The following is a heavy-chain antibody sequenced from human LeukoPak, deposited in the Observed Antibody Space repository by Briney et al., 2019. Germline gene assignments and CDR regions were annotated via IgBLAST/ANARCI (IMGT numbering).Heavy chain of an antibody. Sequence: GGSLRLYCAASGFTFSSYSMSWFRQAPGKGLEWVSSISSSSSYIYYADSVKGRFTISRDNSKNTLYLQMNSLRAEDTAVYYCARGPHIRQLGGVIPYYFDYWGQGTLVTVSS. V-gene: IGHV3-21*01. CDR1: GFTFSSYS. D-gene: IGHD3-16*02. CDR2: ISSSSSYI. CDR3: ARGPHIRQLGGVIPYYFDY. J-gene: IGHJ4*02.